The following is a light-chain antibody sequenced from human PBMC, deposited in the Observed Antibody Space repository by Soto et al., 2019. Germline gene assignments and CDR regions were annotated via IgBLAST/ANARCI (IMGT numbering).Light chain of an antibody. Sequence: DIQMTQSPSSLSASVGDRVTITCRASQTINNYLAWYQHKPGKAPQVLIYASSILQSGVPSRFSGSRSGTEFTRTISSLETDDFATYYCQQGHSPPRTVGQGTKLEMK. CDR1: QTINNY. J-gene: IGKJ2*01. CDR2: ASS. V-gene: IGKV1-39*01. CDR3: QQGHSPPRT.